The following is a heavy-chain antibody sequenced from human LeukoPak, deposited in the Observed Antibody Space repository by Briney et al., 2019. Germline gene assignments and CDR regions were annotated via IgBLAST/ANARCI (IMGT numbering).Heavy chain of an antibody. D-gene: IGHD3-9*01. V-gene: IGHV4-39*01. Sequence: SETLSLTCSVSGASISSGSNYWGWIRQPPGKTLEWIGSIYSSGSTYYNPSLKSRVIIIIDTPKNHFSLTLSSVTAADTAVYYCARHPNYDILTGYPPDDAFDIWGQGTMVTVSS. CDR1: GASISSGSNY. J-gene: IGHJ3*02. CDR3: ARHPNYDILTGYPPDDAFDI. CDR2: IYSSGST.